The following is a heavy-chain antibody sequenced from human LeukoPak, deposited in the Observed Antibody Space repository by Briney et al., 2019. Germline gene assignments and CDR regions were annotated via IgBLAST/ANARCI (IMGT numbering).Heavy chain of an antibody. Sequence: SVKVSCKASGGTLSSYAISWVRQAPGQRLEWMGGIIPIFGTTDYAQKFQGRVTITTDESTSTAYMELSSLRSKDTAVYYCVRWNPQMWDFDLGGRGTLVTVSS. CDR2: IIPIFGTT. D-gene: IGHD1-1*01. J-gene: IGHJ2*01. CDR3: VRWNPQMWDFDL. CDR1: GGTLSSYA. V-gene: IGHV1-69*05.